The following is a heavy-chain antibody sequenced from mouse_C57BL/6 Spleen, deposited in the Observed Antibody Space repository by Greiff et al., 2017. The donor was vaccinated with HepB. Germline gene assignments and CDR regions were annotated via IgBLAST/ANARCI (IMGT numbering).Heavy chain of an antibody. CDR3: TGGALGRGYFDY. V-gene: IGHV1-5*01. Sequence: DVQLQESGTVLARPGASVKMSCKTSGYTFTSYWMHWVKQRPGQGLEWIGAIYPGNSDTSYNQKFKGKAKLTAVTSASTAYMELSSLTNEDSAVYYCTGGALGRGYFDYWGQGTTLTVSS. D-gene: IGHD4-1*01. CDR2: IYPGNSDT. CDR1: GYTFTSYW. J-gene: IGHJ2*01.